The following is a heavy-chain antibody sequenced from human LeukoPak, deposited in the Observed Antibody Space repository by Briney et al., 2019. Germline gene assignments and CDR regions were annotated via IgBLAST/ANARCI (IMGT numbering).Heavy chain of an antibody. Sequence: SVKVSCKASGGTFSSYAISWVRQAPGQGLEWMGGIIPIFGTANYAQKFQGRVTITADESTSTAYMELSSLRSEDTAVYYCARGGLPRGSYYYYYMDVWGKGTTVTISS. J-gene: IGHJ6*03. V-gene: IGHV1-69*13. CDR2: IIPIFGTA. D-gene: IGHD3-10*01. CDR1: GGTFSSYA. CDR3: ARGGLPRGSYYYYYMDV.